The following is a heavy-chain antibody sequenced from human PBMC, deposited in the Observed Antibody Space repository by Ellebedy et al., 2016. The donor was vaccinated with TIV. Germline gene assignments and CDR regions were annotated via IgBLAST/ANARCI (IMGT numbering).Heavy chain of an antibody. CDR3: ARAIISYDSSGYYPNYYYYGMDV. Sequence: PGGSLRLSCAASGFTFSSYSMNWVRQAPGKGLEWVSSISSSSSYIYYADSVKGRFTISRDNAKNSLYLQMNSLRADDTAVYYCARAIISYDSSGYYPNYYYYGMDVWGQGTTVTVSS. J-gene: IGHJ6*02. CDR1: GFTFSSYS. D-gene: IGHD3-22*01. CDR2: ISSSSSYI. V-gene: IGHV3-21*01.